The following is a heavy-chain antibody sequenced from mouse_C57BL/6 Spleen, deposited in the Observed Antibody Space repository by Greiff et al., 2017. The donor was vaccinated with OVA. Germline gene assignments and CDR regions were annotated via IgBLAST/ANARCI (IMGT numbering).Heavy chain of an antibody. CDR2: INTSNGGT. CDR3: ARAGYDYSWFAY. Sequence: VQLQQPGTELVKPGASVKLSCKASGYTFTSYWMHWVKQRHGQGLEWIGNINTSNGGTNYNEKFKSKATLTVDKSSSTAYMQLSSLTSEDSAVYYCARAGYDYSWFAYWGQGTLVTVSA. CDR1: GYTFTSYW. D-gene: IGHD2-4*01. J-gene: IGHJ3*01. V-gene: IGHV1-53*01.